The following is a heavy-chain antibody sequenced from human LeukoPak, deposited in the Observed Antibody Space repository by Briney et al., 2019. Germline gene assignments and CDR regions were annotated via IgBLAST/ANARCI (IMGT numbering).Heavy chain of an antibody. CDR3: ARRGKTIVGATLGY. CDR2: MNPNSGNT. CDR1: GYTFTSYD. Sequence: GASVKVSCKASGYTFTSYDINWVRQATGQGLEWMGWMNPNSGNTGYAQKFQGRVTMTRNTSISTAYMELSSLRSEDTAVYYCARRGKTIVGATLGYWGQGTLVTVSS. J-gene: IGHJ4*02. D-gene: IGHD1-26*01. V-gene: IGHV1-8*01.